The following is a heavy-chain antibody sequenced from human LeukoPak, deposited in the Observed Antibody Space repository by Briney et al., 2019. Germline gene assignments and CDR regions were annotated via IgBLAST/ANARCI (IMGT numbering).Heavy chain of an antibody. V-gene: IGHV3-30*04. Sequence: GGSLRLSCAASGFTFSSYAMHWVRQAPGKGLEWAAVISYDGSNKYYADSVKGRFTISRDNSKNTLYLQMNSLRAEDTAVYYCAREKQAFDIWGQGTMVTVSS. D-gene: IGHD6-13*01. CDR3: AREKQAFDI. J-gene: IGHJ3*02. CDR2: ISYDGSNK. CDR1: GFTFSSYA.